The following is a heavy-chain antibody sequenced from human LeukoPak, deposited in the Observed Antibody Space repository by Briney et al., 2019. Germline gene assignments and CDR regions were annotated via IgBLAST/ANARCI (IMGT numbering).Heavy chain of an antibody. CDR1: GGSFSGYY. J-gene: IGHJ6*02. D-gene: IGHD2-15*01. Sequence: SETLSLTCAVYGGSFSGYYWSWIRQPPGKGLEWIGEINHSGSTNYNPSLKSRVTISVDTSKNQFSLKLSSVTAADTAVYYCARLHGHCSGGSCYSYYYYGMDVWGQGTTVTVSS. CDR2: INHSGST. CDR3: ARLHGHCSGGSCYSYYYYGMDV. V-gene: IGHV4-34*01.